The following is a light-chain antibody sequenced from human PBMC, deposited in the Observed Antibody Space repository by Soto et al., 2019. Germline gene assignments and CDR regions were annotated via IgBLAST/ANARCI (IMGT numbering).Light chain of an antibody. V-gene: IGKV3-20*01. CDR3: QQYGSSPLT. Sequence: EIVLTQSPGTLSLSPGERATLSCRASQSVGNTYLAWYQQKPGQAPRLLISGASSRATGIPDRFSGSGSGTDFTLTISRLEPEDFAVYYCQQYGSSPLTFGGGTKVEIK. CDR2: GAS. CDR1: QSVGNTY. J-gene: IGKJ4*01.